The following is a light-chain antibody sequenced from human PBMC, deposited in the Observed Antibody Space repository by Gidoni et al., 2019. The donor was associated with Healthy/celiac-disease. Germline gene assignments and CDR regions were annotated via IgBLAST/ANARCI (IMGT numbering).Light chain of an antibody. Sequence: IQMTPSPSSLSASVGDRVTITCRASQSISSYLNWYQQKPGKAPKLLIYAASSLQSGVPSRFSGSGSGTDFTLTISSLQPEDFATYYCQQSYSTHLTFGHGTKVEIK. CDR1: QSISSY. V-gene: IGKV1-39*01. CDR2: AAS. J-gene: IGKJ3*01. CDR3: QQSYSTHLT.